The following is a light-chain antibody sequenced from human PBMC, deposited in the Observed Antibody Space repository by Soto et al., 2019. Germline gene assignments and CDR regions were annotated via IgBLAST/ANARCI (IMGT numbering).Light chain of an antibody. V-gene: IGLV2-23*02. Sequence: QSALTQPASVSGSPGQSITISCTGTSSDVGSYYLVFWYPQHPGKAPKLMIYEVSKRPSGVSNRFSGSKSGNTASLTISGLQAEDEADYYCCSYAGSSTFPWVFGTGTKVTVL. CDR3: CSYAGSSTFPWV. CDR1: SSDVGSYYL. CDR2: EVS. J-gene: IGLJ1*01.